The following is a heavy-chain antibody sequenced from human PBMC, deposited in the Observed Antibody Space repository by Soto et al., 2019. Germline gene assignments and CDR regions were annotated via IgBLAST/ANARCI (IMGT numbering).Heavy chain of an antibody. V-gene: IGHV1-69*08. CDR2: IIPILGIA. J-gene: IGHJ4*02. D-gene: IGHD1-1*01. Sequence: QVQLVQSGAEVKKPGSSVKVSCKASGGTFSSYTISWVRQAPGQGLEWMGRIIPILGIANYAQKFQGRGTITADKATSTAYMELSSLRSEDTAVYYCARDRLERPLWGQGTLVTVSS. CDR1: GGTFSSYT. CDR3: ARDRLERPL.